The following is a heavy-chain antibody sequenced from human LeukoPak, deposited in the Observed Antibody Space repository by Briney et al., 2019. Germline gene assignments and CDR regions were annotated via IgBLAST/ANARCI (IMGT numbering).Heavy chain of an antibody. CDR3: ARDRKFAFDI. J-gene: IGHJ3*02. CDR2: IYYSGST. Sequence: SETLSLTCTVSGGSISSYYWSWIRQPPGKGLEWIGYIYYSGSTNYNPSLKSRVAISVDTSKNQFSLKLSSVTAADTAVYYCARDRKFAFDIWGQGTMVTVSS. CDR1: GGSISSYY. V-gene: IGHV4-59*01.